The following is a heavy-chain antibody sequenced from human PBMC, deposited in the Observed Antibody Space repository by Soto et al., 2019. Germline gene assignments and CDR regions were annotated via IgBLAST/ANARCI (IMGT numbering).Heavy chain of an antibody. Sequence: QVQLQQWGAGLLKPSETPSLTCAVYGGSFSGYQWTWIRQTPGTGPEWLREINHSGNLNYTPSLMSRPTFFLDSAKRKIPLKLSSLTAAATAVYYCARGLILCFGELSRRGGYYYYMDVWGEGTTVIVSS. CDR2: INHSGNL. D-gene: IGHD3-10*01. CDR1: GGSFSGYQ. V-gene: IGHV4-34*01. CDR3: ARGLILCFGELSRRGGYYYYMDV. J-gene: IGHJ6*03.